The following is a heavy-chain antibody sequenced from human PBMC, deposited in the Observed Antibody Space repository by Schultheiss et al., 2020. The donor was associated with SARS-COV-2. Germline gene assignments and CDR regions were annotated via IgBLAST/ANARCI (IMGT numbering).Heavy chain of an antibody. CDR1: GFTFSSYW. CDR2: ISGSGGST. J-gene: IGHJ6*02. D-gene: IGHD2-2*01. Sequence: GGSLRLSCAASGFTFSSYWMHWVRQAPGKGLEWVSAISGSGGSTYYADSVKGRFTISRDNSKNSLYLQMNSLRAEDTAVYYCAREVVKGQIGVVVPAATNYYYYGMDVWGQGTTVTVAS. V-gene: IGHV3-23*01. CDR3: AREVVKGQIGVVVPAATNYYYYGMDV.